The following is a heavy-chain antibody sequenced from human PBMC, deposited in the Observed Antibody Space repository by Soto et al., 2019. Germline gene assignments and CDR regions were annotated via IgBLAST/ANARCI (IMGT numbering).Heavy chain of an antibody. V-gene: IGHV1-18*04. J-gene: IGHJ4*02. Sequence: ASVKVSCKASGYTFTSYGISWVRQAPGQGPEWMGWISAYNGNTNYAQKLQGRVTMTTDTSTSTAYMELRSLRSDDTAVYYCAKVRPQCDCVRGSYRGFDDWGQGNLILCSS. D-gene: IGHD3-16*02. CDR3: AKVRPQCDCVRGSYRGFDD. CDR2: ISAYNGNT. CDR1: GYTFTSYG.